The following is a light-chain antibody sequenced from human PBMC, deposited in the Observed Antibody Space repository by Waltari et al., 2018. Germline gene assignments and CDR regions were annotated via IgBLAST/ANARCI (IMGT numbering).Light chain of an antibody. V-gene: IGKV3-15*01. J-gene: IGKJ2*01. CDR2: GAS. Sequence: EIVMTQSPATLSVSPGERATLSCSASQSVTSKLAWYQQKRGQAPRLLIYGASTRATGIPARFSGSGSGTEFTLTISSLQSEDFAIYYCQQYNYWYTFGQGTKLEIK. CDR1: QSVTSK. CDR3: QQYNYWYT.